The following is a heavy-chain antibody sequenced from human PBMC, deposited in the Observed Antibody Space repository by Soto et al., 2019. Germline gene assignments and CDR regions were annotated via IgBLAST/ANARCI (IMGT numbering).Heavy chain of an antibody. CDR1: GYTFTGYY. Sequence: ASVKVSCKASGYTFTGYYMHWVRQAPGQGLEWMGWINPNSGGTKYAQKFQGWVHMTRDTSISTAYMELSRLRSDDTAVYYWARVSLVGATSEYHFCMDVWGQGTMVTVSS. V-gene: IGHV1-2*04. J-gene: IGHJ6*03. D-gene: IGHD1-26*01. CDR2: INPNSGGT. CDR3: ARVSLVGATSEYHFCMDV.